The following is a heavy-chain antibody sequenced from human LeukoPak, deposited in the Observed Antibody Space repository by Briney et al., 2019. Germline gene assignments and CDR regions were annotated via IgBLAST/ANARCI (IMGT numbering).Heavy chain of an antibody. J-gene: IGHJ4*02. CDR1: GYNFPNYW. CDR2: IYPGGSDT. CDR3: ARPRGTSYYLDC. V-gene: IGHV5-51*01. D-gene: IGHD4-23*01. Sequence: PGESLKISCQGSGYNFPNYWIGWVRQLPGKGLGWVGIIYPGGSDTNDSTSFQSQVIISADKSISTAYLQRSNLKASDTAIYYCARPRGTSYYLDCWGEGTLVAVSS.